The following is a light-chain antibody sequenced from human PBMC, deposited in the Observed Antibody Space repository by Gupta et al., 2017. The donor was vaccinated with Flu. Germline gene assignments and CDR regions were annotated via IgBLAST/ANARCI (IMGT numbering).Light chain of an antibody. CDR2: AAS. J-gene: IGKJ2*01. Sequence: PSTPSASLGDRVTITSRASHSISRWSAWYQQKAGNAPNLLIYAASKVETGVPSRISSSGSATDFTLTISILHPDDFANYCSQRENSYLSTFGQGTKLHIK. CDR3: QRENSYLST. CDR1: HSISRW. V-gene: IGKV1-5*01.